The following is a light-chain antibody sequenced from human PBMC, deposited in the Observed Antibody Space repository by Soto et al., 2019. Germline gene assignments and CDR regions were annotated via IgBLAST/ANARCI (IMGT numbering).Light chain of an antibody. V-gene: IGKV1-27*01. Sequence: DIQMTQSPSSLSTSVGDRVTITCRASQAISNYLAWYQRKPGNVPKLLIYAASTLQSGVPSRFSGSGSGTDFTLTISSLQPEDVATYYCQRYDSAPYTFVQGTKLEIK. CDR2: AAS. CDR3: QRYDSAPYT. J-gene: IGKJ2*01. CDR1: QAISNY.